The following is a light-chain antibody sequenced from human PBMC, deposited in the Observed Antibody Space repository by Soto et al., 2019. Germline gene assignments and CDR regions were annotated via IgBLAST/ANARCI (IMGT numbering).Light chain of an antibody. J-gene: IGKJ1*01. V-gene: IGKV1-5*01. CDR2: DAS. CDR1: QSISSW. Sequence: DIQMTQSPSTLSASVGDRVTITCRASQSISSWLAWYQQKPGKAPKLLIYDASSLESGVPSRFSGSGSETDFTLTISSKQPEHSATSSCQQSYSTTWTFGQETKVDIK. CDR3: QQSYSTTWT.